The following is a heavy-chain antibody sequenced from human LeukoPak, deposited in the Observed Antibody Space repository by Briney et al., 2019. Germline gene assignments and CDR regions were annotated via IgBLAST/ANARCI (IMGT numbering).Heavy chain of an antibody. D-gene: IGHD3-3*01. V-gene: IGHV1-2*02. J-gene: IGHJ6*03. CDR1: GYTFTGYY. CDR2: INPNSGGT. CDR3: ARGDFWSGYRDRGYMDV. Sequence: GASVKVSCKASGYTFTGYYMHWVRQAPGQGLEWMGWINPNSGGTNYAQKFQGRVTMTRDTSISTAYMELSGLRSDDTAVYYCARGDFWSGYRDRGYMDVWGKGTTVTVSS.